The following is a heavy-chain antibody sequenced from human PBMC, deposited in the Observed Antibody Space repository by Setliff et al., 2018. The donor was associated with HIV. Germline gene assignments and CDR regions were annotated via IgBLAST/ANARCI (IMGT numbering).Heavy chain of an antibody. V-gene: IGHV4-59*01. J-gene: IGHJ2*01. Sequence: SETLSLTCTVSGGSIRSYYWSWIRQPPGKGLEWIGYIYYSGSTNYNPSLKSRVTISVDTSKNQFSLKLSSVTAADTAVYYCARAGGGGIWLHLSYWYFDLWGRGTLVTVSS. CDR3: ARAGGGGIWLHLSYWYFDL. D-gene: IGHD3-16*01. CDR2: IYYSGST. CDR1: GGSIRSYY.